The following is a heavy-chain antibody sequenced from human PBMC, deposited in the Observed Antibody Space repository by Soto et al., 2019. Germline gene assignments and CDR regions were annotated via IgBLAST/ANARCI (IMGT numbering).Heavy chain of an antibody. J-gene: IGHJ4*02. CDR2: ISGSGGST. CDR3: ASRSSGWYFDY. CDR1: GFTFSSYA. V-gene: IGHV3-23*01. Sequence: EVQLLESGGGLVQPGGSLRLSCAASGFTFSSYAMNWFRQAPGKGLEWVSVISGSGGSTYYADSGKGRFTISRDNFKNTLYLQMNSLRAEDTAVYYCASRSSGWYFDYWGQGTLVTVSS. D-gene: IGHD6-19*01.